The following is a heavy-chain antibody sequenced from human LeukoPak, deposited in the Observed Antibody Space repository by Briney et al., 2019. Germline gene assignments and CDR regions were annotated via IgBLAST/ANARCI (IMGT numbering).Heavy chain of an antibody. Sequence: GSLRLSCAASGFTFSSYAMHWVRQAPGKGLEWVAVISYDGSNKYYADSVKGRFTISRDNSKNTLYLQMNSLRAEDTAVYYWARGGSGNVFGGGPYYYYYGRDVGGQGPPVTVPS. J-gene: IGHJ6*02. CDR1: GFTFSSYA. CDR3: ARGGSGNVFGGGPYYYYYGRDV. CDR2: ISYDGSNK. D-gene: IGHD3-16*01. V-gene: IGHV3-30*04.